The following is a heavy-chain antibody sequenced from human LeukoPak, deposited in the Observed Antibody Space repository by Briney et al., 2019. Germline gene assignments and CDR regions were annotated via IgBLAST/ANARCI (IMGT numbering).Heavy chain of an antibody. CDR3: MSRGY. Sequence: SETLSLTCAVDGGSFSGYYWSWIRQPPGKGLEWIGYIYYSGSTNYNPSLKSRVTISVDTSKNQFSLKLSAVTAADTAVYYCMSRGYWGQGTLVTVSS. CDR1: GGSFSGYY. J-gene: IGHJ4*02. CDR2: IYYSGST. V-gene: IGHV4-59*01.